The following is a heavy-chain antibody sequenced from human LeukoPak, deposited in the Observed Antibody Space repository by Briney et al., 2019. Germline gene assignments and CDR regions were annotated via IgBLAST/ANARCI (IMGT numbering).Heavy chain of an antibody. CDR3: ARVGDIVVVPAEDYYFDY. CDR1: GFTFSSYS. CDR2: ISSSSSYI. V-gene: IGHV3-21*01. D-gene: IGHD2-2*01. J-gene: IGHJ4*02. Sequence: PGGSLRLSCAASGFTFSSYSMNWVRQAPGKGLEWVSSISSSSSYIYYADSVKGRFTISRDNAKNSLYLQMNSLRAEDTAVYYCARVGDIVVVPAEDYYFDYWGQGTLVTVSS.